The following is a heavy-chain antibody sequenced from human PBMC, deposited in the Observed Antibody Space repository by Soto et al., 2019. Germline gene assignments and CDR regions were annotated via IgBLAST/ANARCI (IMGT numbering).Heavy chain of an antibody. J-gene: IGHJ6*02. CDR1: GFSLSTSGVG. V-gene: IGHV2-5*02. Sequence: SGPTLVNPTQTLTLTYTFSGFSLSTSGVGVGWIRQPPGKALEWLALIYWDDDKRYSPSLKGRLTITKDTSKNQVVLTMTNMDPVDTATYYCARQLVIGNGMDVWGQGTTVTVSS. CDR2: IYWDDDK. D-gene: IGHD6-6*01. CDR3: ARQLVIGNGMDV.